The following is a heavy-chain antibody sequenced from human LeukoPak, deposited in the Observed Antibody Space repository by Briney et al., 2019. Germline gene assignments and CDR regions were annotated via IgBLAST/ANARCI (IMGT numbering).Heavy chain of an antibody. CDR1: GFTFGTYW. Sequence: GGSLRLSCGVSGFTFGTYWMHWVRQAPGKGLVWVSGINSDGGTTTYADSVKGRFTISRDNAKNTLYLQMNSLRAEDTAVYYCARGTTVSSSLLYWGQGTLVTVSS. J-gene: IGHJ4*02. CDR2: INSDGGTT. D-gene: IGHD6-6*01. V-gene: IGHV3-74*01. CDR3: ARGTTVSSSLLY.